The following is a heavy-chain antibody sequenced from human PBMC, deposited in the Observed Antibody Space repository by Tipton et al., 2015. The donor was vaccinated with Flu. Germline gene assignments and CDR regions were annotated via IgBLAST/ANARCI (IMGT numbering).Heavy chain of an antibody. D-gene: IGHD3-16*01. Sequence: SGFTFSSYSMNWVRQAPGKGLEWVSSISSRSSYIYYADSVKGRFTISRDNAKNSLFLQMNSLRAEDTAVYYCARGPPLYNYIWGSAFDYWGQGTLVTVSS. J-gene: IGHJ4*02. V-gene: IGHV3-21*01. CDR3: ARGPPLYNYIWGSAFDY. CDR2: ISSRSSYI. CDR1: GFTFSSYS.